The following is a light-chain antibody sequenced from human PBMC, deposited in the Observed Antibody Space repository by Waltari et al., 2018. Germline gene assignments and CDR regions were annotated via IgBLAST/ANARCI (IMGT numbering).Light chain of an antibody. CDR3: CSYAGSSLWDV. V-gene: IGLV2-23*01. CDR1: SSDVGSYKL. CDR2: EGS. Sequence: QSALTQPASVSGSPGQSITISCTGTSSDVGSYKLVSWYQQHPGKAPKLMIYEGSKRPSGVSNRFSGSKSGNTASLTISGLQAEDEADYYCCSYAGSSLWDVFGTGTKVTVL. J-gene: IGLJ1*01.